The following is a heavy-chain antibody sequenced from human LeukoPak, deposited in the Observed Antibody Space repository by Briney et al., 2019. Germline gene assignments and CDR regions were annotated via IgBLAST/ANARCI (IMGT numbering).Heavy chain of an antibody. Sequence: HGGSLRLSCRASGFTFSSYWMSWVRHAPGKGLEWVAKIKQDGREKYYVDSVKGRFTISRDNAKNSLYLQMNSLRAEDTAVYYCARSGYCSSTSCYYYYYGMDVWGQGTTVTVSS. V-gene: IGHV3-7*01. J-gene: IGHJ6*02. CDR3: ARSGYCSSTSCYYYYYGMDV. CDR2: IKQDGREK. D-gene: IGHD2-2*01. CDR1: GFTFSSYW.